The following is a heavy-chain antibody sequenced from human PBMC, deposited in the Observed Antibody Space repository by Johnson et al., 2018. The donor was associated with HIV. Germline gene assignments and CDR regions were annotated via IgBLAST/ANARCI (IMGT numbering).Heavy chain of an antibody. D-gene: IGHD3-22*01. Sequence: QVQLVESGGGVVQPEMSLRLACAASGFTFSSYPMHWVRQAPGKGLEWVAVISYDGSNKYYADSVKGRFTISRDNSKNTVFLEMNSLRAEDTAVFYCARVSGSGADYYDIMNDAFDIWGQGTMVTVSS. CDR1: GFTFSSYP. CDR3: ARVSGSGADYYDIMNDAFDI. J-gene: IGHJ3*02. CDR2: ISYDGSNK. V-gene: IGHV3-30*04.